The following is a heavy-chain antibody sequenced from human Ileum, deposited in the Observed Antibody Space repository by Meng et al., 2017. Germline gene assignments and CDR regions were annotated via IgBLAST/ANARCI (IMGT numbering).Heavy chain of an antibody. D-gene: IGHD6-19*01. CDR2: IKPNSGGT. CDR1: GYTFTGYY. V-gene: IGHV1-2*02. CDR3: ARDKDTIYSSGWSLWNFDY. Sequence: ASVKVSCKASGYTFTGYYMHWVRQAPGQGLQWMGWIKPNSGGTNYAQKFQGRVTMTRDTNISTAYMELIKLRSDDATVYYCARDKDTIYSSGWSLWNFDYWGQGTLVTVSS. J-gene: IGHJ4*02.